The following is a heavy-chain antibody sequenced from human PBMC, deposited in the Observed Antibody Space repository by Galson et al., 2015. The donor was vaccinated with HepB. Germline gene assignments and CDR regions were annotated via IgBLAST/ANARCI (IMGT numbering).Heavy chain of an antibody. J-gene: IGHJ6*03. Sequence: SVKVSCKASGGTFSSYAISWARQAPGQGLEWMGGIIPIFGTANYAQKFQGRVTITADESTSTAYMELSSLRSEDTAVYYCARGGMAGYNYYYYYMDVWGKGTTVTVSS. CDR3: ARGGMAGYNYYYYYMDV. V-gene: IGHV1-69*13. D-gene: IGHD5-24*01. CDR1: GGTFSSYA. CDR2: IIPIFGTA.